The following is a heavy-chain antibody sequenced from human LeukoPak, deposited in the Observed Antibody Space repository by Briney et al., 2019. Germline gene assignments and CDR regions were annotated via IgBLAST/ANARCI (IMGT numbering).Heavy chain of an antibody. J-gene: IGHJ5*02. CDR1: GFSRGTGASR. CDR2: SDWDEEK. V-gene: IGHV2-70*04. CDR3: ARTYSTYWFDP. D-gene: IGHD4-11*01. Sequence: SGPALLQPTPTRTLTCTFSGFSRGTGASRVGWIGQPPGKALEWHSLSDWDEEKFYSRELKNRRNISEEKTKSQVVLTMTNMDPVDTATYYCARTYSTYWFDPWGQGTLVTASS.